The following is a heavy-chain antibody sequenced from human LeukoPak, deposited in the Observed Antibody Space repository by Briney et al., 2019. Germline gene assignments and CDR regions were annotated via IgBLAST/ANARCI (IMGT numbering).Heavy chain of an antibody. Sequence: GRSLRLSCAASGFTSSDYAMHWVRQAPGKGLEFVSAISSNGGNTYYANSVKGRFTISRDNSKNTLYLQMGSLRADDMAVYYCARILQTTEDYGDYGYWGQGTLVTVSS. CDR1: GFTSSDYA. CDR2: ISSNGGNT. V-gene: IGHV3-64*01. CDR3: ARILQTTEDYGDYGY. D-gene: IGHD4-17*01. J-gene: IGHJ4*02.